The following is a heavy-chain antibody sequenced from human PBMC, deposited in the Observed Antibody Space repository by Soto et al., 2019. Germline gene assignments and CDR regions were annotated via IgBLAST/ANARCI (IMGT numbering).Heavy chain of an antibody. CDR2: IYYSGST. CDR3: ARSRRVLRYFDWLEIDY. V-gene: IGHV4-59*01. D-gene: IGHD3-9*01. J-gene: IGHJ4*02. CDR1: GGSISSYY. Sequence: SETLSLTCTVSGGSISSYYWSWIRQPPGKGLEWIGYIYYSGSTNYNPSLKSRVTISVDTSKNQFSLKLSSVTAADTAVYYCARSRRVLRYFDWLEIDYWGQGIMVTVYS.